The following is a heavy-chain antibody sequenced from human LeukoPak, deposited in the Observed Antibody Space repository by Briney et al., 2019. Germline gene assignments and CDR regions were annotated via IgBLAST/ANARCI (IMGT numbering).Heavy chain of an antibody. J-gene: IGHJ4*02. CDR1: GYTFTGYY. CDR3: AREAIAVAAPYFDY. V-gene: IGHV1-2*02. Sequence: ASVKVSCKASGYTFTGYYMHWVRQAPGQGLEWMGWINPNSGGTNYAQKFQGRVTMTRDTSISTAYMELSRLRSDDTAVYYCAREAIAVAAPYFDYWGQGTLVTVSS. CDR2: INPNSGGT. D-gene: IGHD6-6*01.